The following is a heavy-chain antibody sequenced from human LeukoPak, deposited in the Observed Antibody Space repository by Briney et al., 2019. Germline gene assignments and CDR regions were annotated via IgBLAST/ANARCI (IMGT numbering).Heavy chain of an antibody. J-gene: IGHJ5*02. Sequence: SVKVSCKASGGTFSSYAISWVRQAPGQGLEWMGGIIPIFGTANYAQKFQGRVTITADESTSTAYMELSSLRSEDTAVYYCAGATETPYCSGGSCYDPKINWFDPWGQGTLVTVSS. CDR3: AGATETPYCSGGSCYDPKINWFDP. D-gene: IGHD2-15*01. CDR1: GGTFSSYA. CDR2: IIPIFGTA. V-gene: IGHV1-69*13.